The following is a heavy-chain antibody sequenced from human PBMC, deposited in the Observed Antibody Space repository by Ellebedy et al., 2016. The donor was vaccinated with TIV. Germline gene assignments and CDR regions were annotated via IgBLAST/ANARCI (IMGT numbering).Heavy chain of an antibody. CDR2: IYPGDSDT. Sequence: GGSLRLSCKGSGYSFTSYWIGWVRQMPGKGLEWRGIIYPGDSDTTYSPSFQSQVTISADKSTSTAYLQWSSLKASDTAMYYCARQGYGDYERFDYWGQGTLVTVSS. CDR1: GYSFTSYW. D-gene: IGHD4-17*01. J-gene: IGHJ4*02. V-gene: IGHV5-51*01. CDR3: ARQGYGDYERFDY.